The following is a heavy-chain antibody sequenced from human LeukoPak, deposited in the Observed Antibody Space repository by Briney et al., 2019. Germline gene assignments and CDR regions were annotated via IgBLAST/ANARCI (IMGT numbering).Heavy chain of an antibody. CDR2: INHSGST. CDR1: GGSFSGYY. Sequence: QPSETLSLTCALYGGSFSGYYWSSIRQPPGKGLEWIGEINHSGSTNYNPSLKSRVTISVDTSKNQFSLKLSSVTAADTAVYYCARGLGYYDYWGQGTLVTVSS. J-gene: IGHJ4*02. CDR3: ARGLGYYDY. V-gene: IGHV4-34*01.